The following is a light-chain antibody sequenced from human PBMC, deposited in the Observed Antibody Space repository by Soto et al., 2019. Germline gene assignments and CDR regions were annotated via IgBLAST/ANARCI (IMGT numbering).Light chain of an antibody. CDR3: TSYTSSSTLV. Sequence: QWSLSQPASVSGSPGQSITISCTGTSSDVGTYNYVSWYQQHAGKVPKLMIYDVSNRPSGVSDRFSGSKSGNTASLTISGLQAEDEADYYCTSYTSSSTLVFGGGTKLSVL. CDR1: SSDVGTYNY. V-gene: IGLV2-14*01. CDR2: DVS. J-gene: IGLJ2*01.